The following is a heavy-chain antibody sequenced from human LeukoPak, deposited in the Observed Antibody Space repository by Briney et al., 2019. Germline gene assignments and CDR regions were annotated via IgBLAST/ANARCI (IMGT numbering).Heavy chain of an antibody. CDR3: ARVYGSGSLRVDY. D-gene: IGHD3-10*01. V-gene: IGHV4-31*03. Sequence: SETLSLTCTVSGGSISSGGYYWSWIRQHPGKGLEWIGYIYYSGSTYYNPSLKSRVTISVDTSKNQFSLKLSSVTAADTAVYFCARVYGSGSLRVDYWGQGTLVTVSS. J-gene: IGHJ4*02. CDR1: GGSISSGGYY. CDR2: IYYSGST.